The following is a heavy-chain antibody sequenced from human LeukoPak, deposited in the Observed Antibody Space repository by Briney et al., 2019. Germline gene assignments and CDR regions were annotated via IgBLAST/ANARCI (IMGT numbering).Heavy chain of an antibody. CDR1: GGSMSSYY. V-gene: IGHV4-59*08. CDR3: ARWNYGSGSYHEYYFDY. CDR2: IYHSGST. J-gene: IGHJ4*02. Sequence: SETLSLTCTVSGGSMSSYYWSWIRQPPGKGLEWIGYIYHSGSTNYNPSLNSRVTISVDTSKNQFSLKLSSVTAADTAVYYCARWNYGSGSYHEYYFDYWGQGTLVTVSS. D-gene: IGHD3-10*01.